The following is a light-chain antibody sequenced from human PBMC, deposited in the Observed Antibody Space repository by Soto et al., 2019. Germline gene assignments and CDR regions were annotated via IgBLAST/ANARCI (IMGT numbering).Light chain of an antibody. CDR1: QTTSSW. CDR2: DTS. J-gene: IGKJ2*01. CDR3: QQYNSFPFT. V-gene: IGKV1-5*01. Sequence: DIQMTQSPSTLSASVGDRVIITCRASQTTSSWLAWYQQKPGEAPNLLIYDTSSLQSGVPSRFRGSGSGTEFTLTISSLQPDDFETYYCQQYNSFPFTFGQGTKVDIK.